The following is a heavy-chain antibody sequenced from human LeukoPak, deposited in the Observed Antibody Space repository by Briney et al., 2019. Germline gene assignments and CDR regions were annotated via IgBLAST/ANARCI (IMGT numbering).Heavy chain of an antibody. Sequence: SETLSLTCTVSGGSISSGDYYWSWIRQPPGKGLEWIGYIYYSGSTYYNPSLKGRVTISVDTSKNQFSLKLSSVTAADTAVYYCAGSSGYPFYYYYYMDVWGKGTTVTVSS. CDR2: IYYSGST. CDR1: GGSISSGDYY. J-gene: IGHJ6*03. V-gene: IGHV4-30-4*08. CDR3: AGSSGYPFYYYYYMDV. D-gene: IGHD3-22*01.